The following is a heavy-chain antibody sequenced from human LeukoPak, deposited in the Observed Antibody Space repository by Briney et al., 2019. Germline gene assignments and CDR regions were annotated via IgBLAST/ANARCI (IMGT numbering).Heavy chain of an antibody. J-gene: IGHJ3*02. CDR3: TTLNKQLSQQPLGDAFDI. D-gene: IGHD6-13*01. V-gene: IGHV3-7*01. Sequence: PGGSLRLSCAASGFTFSSRWMSWVRQAPGKGLEWVANIKQDGSEKYYVDSVKGRFTISRDNAKNSLYLQMNSLRAEDTAVYYCTTLNKQLSQQPLGDAFDIWGQGTRVTVSS. CDR2: IKQDGSEK. CDR1: GFTFSSRW.